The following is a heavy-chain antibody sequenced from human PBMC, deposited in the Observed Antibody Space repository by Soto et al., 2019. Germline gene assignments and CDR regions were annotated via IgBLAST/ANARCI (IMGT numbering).Heavy chain of an antibody. D-gene: IGHD3-10*01. J-gene: IGHJ6*02. Sequence: GGTLRLSCAASGFTFSRNGMHWVRQGPGKGQERVAVIYYDGSNKYYADSVNGRFTISSDNSKNTEYLQMHSLRAEDTAVYYCARKPYSWGSSLTLDVWGQGTTVTVSS. V-gene: IGHV3-33*01. CDR2: IYYDGSNK. CDR3: ARKPYSWGSSLTLDV. CDR1: GFTFSRNG.